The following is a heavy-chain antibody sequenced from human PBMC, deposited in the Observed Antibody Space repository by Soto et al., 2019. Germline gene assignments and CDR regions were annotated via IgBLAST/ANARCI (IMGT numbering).Heavy chain of an antibody. D-gene: IGHD1-1*01. CDR3: ARGRYGDY. CDR1: VYAFTTFG. CDR2: ISAHSGNT. V-gene: IGHV1-18*01. J-gene: IGHJ4*02. Sequence: QVHLVQSGAEVKKHGASVKVSCKCSVYAFTTFGITWVRQAPGQGLEWMGWISAHSGNTNYAQKLQGRVTVTRDTSTSTAYMELRSLRSDDTALYYCARGRYGDYWGQGALVTVSS.